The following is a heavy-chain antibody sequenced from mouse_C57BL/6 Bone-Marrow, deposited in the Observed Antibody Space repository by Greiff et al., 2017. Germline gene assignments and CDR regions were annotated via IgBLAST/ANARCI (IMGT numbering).Heavy chain of an antibody. CDR1: GYTFTEYT. Sequence: QQSCKASGYTFTEYTIHWVRQRSGQGLEWIGWFYPGSGSIKYNEKFKDKATLTADKSSSTVYMELSRLTSEDSAVYFCARHEGLWAFAYWGQGTLVTVAA. V-gene: IGHV1-62-2*01. D-gene: IGHD1-1*02. CDR2: FYPGSGSI. CDR3: ARHEGLWAFAY. J-gene: IGHJ3*01.